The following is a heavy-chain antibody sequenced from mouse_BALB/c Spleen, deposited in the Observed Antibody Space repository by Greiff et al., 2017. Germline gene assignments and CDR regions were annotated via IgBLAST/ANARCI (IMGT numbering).Heavy chain of an antibody. CDR1: GYSITSGYY. V-gene: IGHV3-6*02. D-gene: IGHD2-4*01. J-gene: IGHJ4*01. CDR2: ISYDGSN. Sequence: VQLQESGPGLVKPSQSLSLTCSVTGYSITSGYYWNWIRQFPGNKLEWMGYISYDGSNNYNPSLKNRISITRDTSKNQFFLELNPVTTEDTATYYCARIYYDYDGSYYYSMDYWGQGTSVTVSS. CDR3: ARIYYDYDGSYYYSMDY.